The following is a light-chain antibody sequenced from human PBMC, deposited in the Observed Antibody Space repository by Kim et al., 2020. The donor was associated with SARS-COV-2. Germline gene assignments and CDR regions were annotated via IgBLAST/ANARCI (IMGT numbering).Light chain of an antibody. J-gene: IGKJ2*01. CDR3: QQYNSYPYT. CDR2: KAS. Sequence: SASVGDRVTITCRASQSISSWLAWYQQKPGKAPKLLIYKASSLESGVPSRFSGSGSGTEFTLTISSLQPDDFATYYCQQYNSYPYTFGQGTKPEI. CDR1: QSISSW. V-gene: IGKV1-5*03.